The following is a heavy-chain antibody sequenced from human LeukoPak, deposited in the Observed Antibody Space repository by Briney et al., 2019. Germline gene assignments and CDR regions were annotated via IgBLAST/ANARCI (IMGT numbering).Heavy chain of an antibody. CDR3: ARGLDSSMIVDMDV. D-gene: IGHD3-22*01. CDR2: MNPNSGNT. Sequence: PEASVKVSCKASGYTFTSYDINWVRQATGQGLERMGWMNPNSGNTGYAQKFQGRVTMTRNTSISTAYMELSSLRSEDTAVYYCARGLDSSMIVDMDVWGKGTTVTISS. V-gene: IGHV1-8*01. CDR1: GYTFTSYD. J-gene: IGHJ6*03.